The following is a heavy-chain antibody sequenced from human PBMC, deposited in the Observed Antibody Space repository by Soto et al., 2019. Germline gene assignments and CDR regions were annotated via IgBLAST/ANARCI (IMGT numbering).Heavy chain of an antibody. CDR1: GFTFSSYS. J-gene: IGHJ6*02. CDR3: ARDLGAMYDFWSGYINYYYYGMDV. V-gene: IGHV3-21*01. CDR2: ISSSSSYI. Sequence: LRLSCAASGFTFSSYSMNWVRQAPGKGLEWVSSISSSSSYIYYADSVKGRFTISRDNAKNSLYLQMNSLRAEDTAVYYCARDLGAMYDFWSGYINYYYYGMDVWGQGTTVTVSS. D-gene: IGHD3-3*01.